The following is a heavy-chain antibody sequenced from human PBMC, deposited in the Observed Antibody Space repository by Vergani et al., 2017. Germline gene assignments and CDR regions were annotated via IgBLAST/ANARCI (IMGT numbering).Heavy chain of an antibody. V-gene: IGHV3-21*01. D-gene: IGHD1-7*01. CDR3: ARHKTGTGYWYFDL. CDR1: GFPFSSYS. CDR2: ISSSSSYI. Sequence: EVQLVESGGGLVKPGGSLRLSCAASGFPFSSYSMNWVRQAPGKGLEWVSSISSSSSYIYYADSVKGRFTISRDNAKNSLYLQMNSLRAEDTAVYSCARHKTGTGYWYFDLWGRGTLVTVSS. J-gene: IGHJ2*01.